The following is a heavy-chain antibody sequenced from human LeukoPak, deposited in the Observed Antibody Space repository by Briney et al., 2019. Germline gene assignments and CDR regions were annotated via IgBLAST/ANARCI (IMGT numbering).Heavy chain of an antibody. CDR2: IYYSGST. V-gene: IGHV4-39*01. Sequence: SETLSLTCTVSGGSISSSSYYWGWIRQPPGKGLEWIGSIYYSGSTYYNPSLKSRVTISVDTSKNQSSLKLSSVTAADTAVYYCARTDYYDSSAGDYWGQGTLVTVSS. CDR3: ARTDYYDSSAGDY. J-gene: IGHJ4*02. D-gene: IGHD3-22*01. CDR1: GGSISSSSYY.